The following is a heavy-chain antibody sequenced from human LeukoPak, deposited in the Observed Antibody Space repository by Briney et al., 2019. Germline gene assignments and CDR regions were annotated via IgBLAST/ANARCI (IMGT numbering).Heavy chain of an antibody. CDR3: AGSHYDFWSAYLDS. Sequence: SETLSLTCTVSGASINYNYWSWVRQPPGKGLEWIGYIYHRDNTNYNPSLESRVTISLDTSRSQFSLKLRSVTAADTAVYYCAGSHYDFWSAYLDSWGQGTLVTVSS. CDR1: GASINYNY. D-gene: IGHD3-3*01. V-gene: IGHV4-59*01. J-gene: IGHJ4*02. CDR2: IYHRDNT.